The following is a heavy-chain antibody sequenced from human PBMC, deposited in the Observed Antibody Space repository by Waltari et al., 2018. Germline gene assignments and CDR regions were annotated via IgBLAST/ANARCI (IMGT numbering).Heavy chain of an antibody. CDR2: IKPDGSEK. CDR1: GFTFSTSW. Sequence: EVQMVESGGGLVQPGGSLRLSCAASGFTFSTSWMVWVRQAPGKGLEWIANIKPDGSEKNYVDSVKGRFTISRDNTKNSLYLQMNSLRAEDTAVYYCSKSLDVWGPGTSVTVSS. CDR3: SKSLDV. V-gene: IGHV3-7*01. J-gene: IGHJ6*02.